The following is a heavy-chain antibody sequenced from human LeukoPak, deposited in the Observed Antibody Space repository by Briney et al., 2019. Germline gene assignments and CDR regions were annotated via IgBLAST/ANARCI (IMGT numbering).Heavy chain of an antibody. V-gene: IGHV4-30-4*01. Sequence: SETLSLTCTVSGGSISSGDYYWSWIRQPPGKGLEWIGYIYYSGSTYYNPSLKSRVTISVDTSKNQFSLKLSSVTAADTAAYYCARVQVVPYYFDYWGQGTLVTVSS. CDR3: ARVQVVPYYFDY. D-gene: IGHD2-2*01. J-gene: IGHJ4*02. CDR2: IYYSGST. CDR1: GGSISSGDYY.